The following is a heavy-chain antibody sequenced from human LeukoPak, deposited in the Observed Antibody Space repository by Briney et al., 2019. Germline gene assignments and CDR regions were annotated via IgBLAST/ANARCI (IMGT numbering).Heavy chain of an antibody. CDR3: GRKSAARKTSEFDY. J-gene: IGHJ4*02. CDR1: GYTFTDDY. CDR2: IHPNSGGT. Sequence: ASVKVSCKASGYTFTDDYMNWVRQAPGQGLEWMGWIHPNSGGTNYAQKFQGRVTMTRDTSISTAYMELSRLTFDDTAVYYCGRKSAARKTSEFDYWGQGTLVTVSS. V-gene: IGHV1-2*02. D-gene: IGHD6-6*01.